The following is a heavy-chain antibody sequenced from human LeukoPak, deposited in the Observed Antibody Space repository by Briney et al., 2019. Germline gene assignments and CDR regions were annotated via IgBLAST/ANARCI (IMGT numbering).Heavy chain of an antibody. D-gene: IGHD5-18*01. CDR2: ISSSSSTI. V-gene: IGHV3-48*01. J-gene: IGHJ6*03. CDR1: GFTFSSYS. Sequence: PGGSLRLSCAASGFTFSSYSMNWVRQAPGKGLEWVSYISSSSSTIYYADSVKGRFTISRDNAKNSLYLQMNSLRAEDTAVYYCARGGYSYGYEAYYYYYMDVWGKGTTVTVSS. CDR3: ARGGYSYGYEAYYYYYMDV.